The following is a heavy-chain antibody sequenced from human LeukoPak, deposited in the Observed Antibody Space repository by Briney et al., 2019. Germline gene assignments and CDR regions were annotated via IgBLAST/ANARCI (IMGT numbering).Heavy chain of an antibody. Sequence: PSETLSLTCTVSGGSISSSSYYWGWIRQPPGKGLEWIGSIYYSGSTYYNPSLKSRVTISVDTSKNQFSLKLSSVTAADTAVYYCARGGRATVTTWGQGNLVTVSS. CDR2: IYYSGST. J-gene: IGHJ5*02. V-gene: IGHV4-39*01. CDR1: GGSISSSSYY. D-gene: IGHD4-17*01. CDR3: ARGGRATVTT.